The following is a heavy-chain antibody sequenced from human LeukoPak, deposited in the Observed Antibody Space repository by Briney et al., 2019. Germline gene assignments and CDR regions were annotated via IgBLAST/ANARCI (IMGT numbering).Heavy chain of an antibody. CDR1: GYTFTGYY. J-gene: IGHJ4*02. V-gene: IGHV1-2*02. D-gene: IGHD3/OR15-3a*01. CDR2: INPNSGGT. Sequence: ASVKVSCKASGYTFTGYYMHWVRQAPGQGLEWMGWINPNSGGTNSAQKFQGRVTMTRDTSITTAYMELSRLRSDDTAVYYCAIGIITRATAGLGYWGQGTLATVSS. CDR3: AIGIITRATAGLGY.